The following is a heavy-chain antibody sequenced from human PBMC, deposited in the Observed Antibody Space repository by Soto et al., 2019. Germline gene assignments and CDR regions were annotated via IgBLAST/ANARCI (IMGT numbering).Heavy chain of an antibody. CDR3: ARFYRAAADY. CDR1: GDSVSGNSAA. J-gene: IGHJ4*02. D-gene: IGHD2-15*01. V-gene: IGHV6-1*01. CDR2: TYCRSKWYN. Sequence: SQTLSLTCGISGDSVSGNSAAWNWIRQSPSRGLEWLGRTYCRSKWYNDYAVNVKSRITINPDTAKNQFSLQLNSVTPEDTAIYYCARFYRAAADYWGQGTLVTVSS.